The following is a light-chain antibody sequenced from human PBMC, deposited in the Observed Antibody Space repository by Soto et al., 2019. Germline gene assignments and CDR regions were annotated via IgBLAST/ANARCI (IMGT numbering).Light chain of an antibody. J-gene: IGLJ1*01. V-gene: IGLV3-21*02. CDR1: NIGRKS. CDR2: DDS. Sequence: SSELTQPPSVSVATGQTARITCGGHNIGRKSVHWYQQKPGQAPVLAVYDDSDRPSGIPERLSGFNPGNTATLTISRVDAGDEADYYCQVWDSSSDHHDVFGSGTKVTVL. CDR3: QVWDSSSDHHDV.